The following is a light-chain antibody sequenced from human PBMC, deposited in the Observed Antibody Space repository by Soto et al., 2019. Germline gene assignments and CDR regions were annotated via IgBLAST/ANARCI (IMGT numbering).Light chain of an antibody. Sequence: QSALTQPASVSGSPGQSITISCTGTSSDVGGYNSVSWYRQYPGKAPKLIIFDVTDRPSGISTRFSGSKSGNTASLTISGLLAEDEAVFKCTSYTRSSTTVFGTGTKVNVL. CDR2: DVT. V-gene: IGLV2-14*01. J-gene: IGLJ1*01. CDR1: SSDVGGYNS. CDR3: TSYTRSSTTV.